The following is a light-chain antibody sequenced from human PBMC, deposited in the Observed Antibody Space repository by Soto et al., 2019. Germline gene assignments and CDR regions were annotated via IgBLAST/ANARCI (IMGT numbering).Light chain of an antibody. Sequence: IVLTQSPATLSLSPGNRATLSCRASESVSRYLAWYQQKPGQAPRLLIYDASSRAAGIPARFSGSGSGTDFTLTIANLEPEDFAVYYCQQRSDWPSTFGGGTKVEIK. CDR3: QQRSDWPST. CDR1: ESVSRY. J-gene: IGKJ4*01. CDR2: DAS. V-gene: IGKV3-11*01.